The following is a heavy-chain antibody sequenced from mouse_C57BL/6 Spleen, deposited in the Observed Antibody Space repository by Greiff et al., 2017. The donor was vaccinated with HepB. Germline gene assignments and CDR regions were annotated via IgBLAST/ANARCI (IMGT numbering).Heavy chain of an antibody. V-gene: IGHV1-52*01. Sequence: QVQLQQPGAELVRPGSSVKLSCKASGYTFTSYWMHWVKQRPIQGLEWIGNIDPSDSETHYNQKFKDKATLTVDKSSSTAYMQLSSLTSEDSAVYYCARRLLRGYYAMDYWGQGTSVTVSS. D-gene: IGHD1-1*01. J-gene: IGHJ4*01. CDR1: GYTFTSYW. CDR2: IDPSDSET. CDR3: ARRLLRGYYAMDY.